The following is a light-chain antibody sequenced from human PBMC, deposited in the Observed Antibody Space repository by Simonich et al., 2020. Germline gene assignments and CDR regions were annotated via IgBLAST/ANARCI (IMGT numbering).Light chain of an antibody. V-gene: IGLV9-49*01. CDR1: SGSCNYK. Sequence: QPVLTQPPSASASLGASVTLTCTLSSGSCNYKVDWYQQRPGKGPRFVIRVGTGGIVGSKRYGIPYRFSGVGSGLNRYMTIKNIQEEDESDYHCGADHGSGSNFVWVFGGGTKLTVL. CDR3: GADHGSGSNFVWV. CDR2: VGTGGIVG. J-gene: IGLJ3*02.